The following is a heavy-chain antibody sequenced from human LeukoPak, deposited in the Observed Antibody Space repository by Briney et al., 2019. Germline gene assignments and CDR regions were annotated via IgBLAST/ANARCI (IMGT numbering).Heavy chain of an antibody. CDR1: GGSFSGYY. Sequence: SETLSLTCAVYGGSFSGYYWSWIRQPPGKGLEWIGEINHSGGTNYNPSLKSRVTISVDTSKNQFYLKLSSVTAADTAVYYCARGDWGDNWFDPWGQGTLVTVSS. D-gene: IGHD3/OR15-3a*01. CDR3: ARGDWGDNWFDP. V-gene: IGHV4-34*01. J-gene: IGHJ5*02. CDR2: INHSGGT.